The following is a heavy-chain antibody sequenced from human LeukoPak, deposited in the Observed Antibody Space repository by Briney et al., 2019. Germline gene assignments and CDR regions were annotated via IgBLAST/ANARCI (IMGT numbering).Heavy chain of an antibody. V-gene: IGHV3-66*01. CDR1: GFTVSSNF. D-gene: IGHD5-18*01. J-gene: IGHJ4*02. Sequence: PGGSLRLSCAASGFTVSSNFMSWVRQAPGKELEWVSVIYSDENTHYADSVKGRFTISRDISKNTVYLQMDSLTVEDTAVYYCARDQVGYTYGTSWGQGTLVTVSS. CDR3: ARDQVGYTYGTS. CDR2: IYSDENT.